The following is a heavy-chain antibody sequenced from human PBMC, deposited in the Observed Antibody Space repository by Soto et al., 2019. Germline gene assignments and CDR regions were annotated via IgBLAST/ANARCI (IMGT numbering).Heavy chain of an antibody. CDR1: GYTFTSYA. CDR2: INAGNGNT. J-gene: IGHJ6*02. Sequence: ASVKVSFKASGYTFTSYAMHWLRQAPGQRLEWMGWINAGNGNTKYSQKFQGRVTITRDTSASTAYMELSSLRSEDTAVYYCARGGYYDFWSGYFYYYYGMDVWGQGTTVTVSS. D-gene: IGHD3-3*01. CDR3: ARGGYYDFWSGYFYYYYGMDV. V-gene: IGHV1-3*01.